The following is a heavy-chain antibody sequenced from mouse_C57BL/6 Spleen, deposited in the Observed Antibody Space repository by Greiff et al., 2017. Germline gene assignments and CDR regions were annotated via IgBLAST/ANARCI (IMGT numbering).Heavy chain of an antibody. CDR1: GYAFSSYW. CDR2: IYPGDGDT. CDR3: ARCWDGSSPDAMDY. D-gene: IGHD1-1*01. J-gene: IGHJ4*01. Sequence: QVQLQQSGAELVKPGASVKISCKASGYAFSSYWMNWVKQRPGKGLEWIGQIYPGDGDTNYNGKFKGKATLTADKSSSTAYMQRSSLTSEDSAVYFCARCWDGSSPDAMDYWGQGTSVTVSS. V-gene: IGHV1-80*01.